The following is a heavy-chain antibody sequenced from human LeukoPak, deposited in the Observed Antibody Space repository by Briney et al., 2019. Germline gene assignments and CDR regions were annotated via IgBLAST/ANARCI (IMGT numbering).Heavy chain of an antibody. V-gene: IGHV4-34*01. CDR1: GGSFSGYY. CDR3: ARVWVYYYGMDV. Sequence: PSETLSLTCAVYGGSFSGYYWSWIRQPPGKGLEWIGEINHSGSTNYNPSLKSRATISVDTSKNQFSLKLSSVTAADTAVYYCARVWVYYYGMDVWGQGTTVTVSS. J-gene: IGHJ6*02. D-gene: IGHD1-26*01. CDR2: INHSGST.